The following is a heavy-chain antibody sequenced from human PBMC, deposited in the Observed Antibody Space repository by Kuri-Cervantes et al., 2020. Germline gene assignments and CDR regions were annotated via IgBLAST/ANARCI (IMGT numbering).Heavy chain of an antibody. V-gene: IGHV5-51*01. Sequence: GGSLRLSCKGSGYSFATYWIGWVRQMPGRGLEWMGIIYPGDPDTRYSPSFQGQVTISADKSISTAYLQWSSLKASDTAMYYCARGYYFDKFWFDPWGQGTLVTVSS. J-gene: IGHJ5*02. CDR2: IYPGDPDT. CDR3: ARGYYFDKFWFDP. D-gene: IGHD3-3*01. CDR1: GYSFATYW.